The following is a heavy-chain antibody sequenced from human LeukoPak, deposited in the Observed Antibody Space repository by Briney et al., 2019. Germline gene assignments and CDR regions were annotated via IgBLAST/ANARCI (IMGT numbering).Heavy chain of an antibody. CDR1: GFTFSSYA. Sequence: GGSLRLSCAASGFTFSSYAMSWVRQAPGKGLEWVSAIGSGGSRYYADSVKGRFTISRDNSKNTLYLQMNGLRAEDTALYYCAKETPGVLDFWGQGTMVTVSS. CDR3: AKETPGVLDF. J-gene: IGHJ3*01. V-gene: IGHV3-23*01. CDR2: IGSGGSR. D-gene: IGHD4-23*01.